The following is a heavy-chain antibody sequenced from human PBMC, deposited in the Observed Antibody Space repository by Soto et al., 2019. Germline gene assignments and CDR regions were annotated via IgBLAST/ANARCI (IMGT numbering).Heavy chain of an antibody. CDR1: GGSVSSGVYY. CDR2: ISYSGST. Sequence: QVQLQESGPGLVKPSETLSLTCTVSGGSVSSGVYYWSWLRQPPGKGLEWIGYISYSGSTNYNPSLERRVTISLYTSKNQYSLKVSSETAADTAIYYCAREGSYRFDYWGQGPLVTGYS. J-gene: IGHJ4*02. D-gene: IGHD3-16*02. V-gene: IGHV4-61*08. CDR3: AREGSYRFDY.